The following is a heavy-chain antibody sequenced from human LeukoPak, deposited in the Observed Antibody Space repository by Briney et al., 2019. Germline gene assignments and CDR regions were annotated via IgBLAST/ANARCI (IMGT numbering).Heavy chain of an antibody. Sequence: GTLSLTCTVSGGSISSKSYYWGWIRQAPGKGLEWVSGISASGGSTYYAESVKGRFTISRDNSKNTLYLQMNSLRAEDTAVYYCAKMNGPIDYSFYIDVWGKGTTVTVSS. D-gene: IGHD1-26*01. CDR2: ISASGGST. CDR1: GGSISSKSY. V-gene: IGHV3-23*01. CDR3: AKMNGPIDYSFYIDV. J-gene: IGHJ6*03.